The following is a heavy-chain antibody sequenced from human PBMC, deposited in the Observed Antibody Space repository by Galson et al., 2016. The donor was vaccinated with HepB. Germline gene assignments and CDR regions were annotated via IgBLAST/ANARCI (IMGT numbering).Heavy chain of an antibody. V-gene: IGHV2-5*02. CDR2: IYWDDDK. J-gene: IGHJ4*02. CDR1: GFSLTTRAVG. Sequence: PALVKPTQTLTLTCSFSGFSLTTRAVGVGWIRQPPGKALEWLALIYWDDDKRYSPSLRTRLAISKDTSKNQVVLKMTNMDPLDTATYYCAHAWSYWSGTTGVPNYHLDYWGQGTLVTVSA. D-gene: IGHD1-14*01. CDR3: AHAWSYWSGTTGVPNYHLDY.